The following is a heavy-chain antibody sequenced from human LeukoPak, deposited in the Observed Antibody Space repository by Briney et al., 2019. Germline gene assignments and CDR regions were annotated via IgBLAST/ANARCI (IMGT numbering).Heavy chain of an antibody. Sequence: ASVKVSCKASGYTFTSYYMHWVRQAPGQGLEWMGIIDPSGGSTSYAQKFQGRVTMTRDTSTSTVYMELSSLRSEDTAVYYCARDGLGYCSGGSCPKGLDAFDIWGQGTVVTVSS. CDR1: GYTFTSYY. J-gene: IGHJ3*02. CDR2: IDPSGGST. CDR3: ARDGLGYCSGGSCPKGLDAFDI. V-gene: IGHV1-46*01. D-gene: IGHD2-15*01.